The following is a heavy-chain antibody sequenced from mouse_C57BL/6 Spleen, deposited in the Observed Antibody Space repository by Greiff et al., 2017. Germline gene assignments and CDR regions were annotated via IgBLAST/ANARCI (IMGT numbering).Heavy chain of an antibody. V-gene: IGHV1-19*01. J-gene: IGHJ2*01. Sequence: EVQVVESGPVLVKPGASVKMSCKASGYTFTDYYMNWVKQSHGKSLEWIGVINPYNGGTSYNQKFKGKATLTVDKSSSTAYMELNSLTSEDSAVYYCARSRLQVYFDYWGQGTTLTVSS. D-gene: IGHD2-4*01. CDR3: ARSRLQVYFDY. CDR2: INPYNGGT. CDR1: GYTFTDYY.